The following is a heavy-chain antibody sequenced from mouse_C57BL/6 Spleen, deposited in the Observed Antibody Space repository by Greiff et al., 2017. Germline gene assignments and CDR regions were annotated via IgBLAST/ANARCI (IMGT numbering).Heavy chain of an antibody. CDR2: IDPSDSYT. CDR3: ARGTTVVAGDYYAMDY. Sequence: VQLQQPGAELVKPGASVKLSCKASGYTFTSYWMQWVKQRPGQGLEWIGEIDPSDSYTNYNQKFKDKATLTVDTSSSTAYMQLSSLTSEDSAVYYCARGTTVVAGDYYAMDYWGQGTSVTVSS. CDR1: GYTFTSYW. D-gene: IGHD1-1*01. J-gene: IGHJ4*01. V-gene: IGHV1-50*01.